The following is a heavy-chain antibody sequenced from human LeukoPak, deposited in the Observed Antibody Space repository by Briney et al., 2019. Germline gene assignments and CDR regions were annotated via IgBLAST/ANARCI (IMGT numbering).Heavy chain of an antibody. V-gene: IGHV4-34*01. D-gene: IGHD1-14*01. CDR1: GGSFSGYY. CDR2: INHSGST. Sequence: SETLSLTCAVYGGSFSGYYWSWIRQPPGKGLEWTGEINHSGSTNYNPSLKSRVTISVDTSKNQFSLKLSSVTAADTAVYYCARGAVSTGPYYFDYWGQGTLVTVSS. CDR3: ARGAVSTGPYYFDY. J-gene: IGHJ4*02.